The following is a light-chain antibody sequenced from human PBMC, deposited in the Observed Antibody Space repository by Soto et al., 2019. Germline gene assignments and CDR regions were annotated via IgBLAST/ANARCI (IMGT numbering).Light chain of an antibody. J-gene: IGKJ1*01. Sequence: DTVLTQSTGTLSLTSGEIATLSCRASQSISGTYLAWYQQKPGQSPRLLIYSASTRAPGIPDRFSGSGSVTDFTLTSSRLEPEDFAVYYCQHYGSSPSTFGRVTQVEIK. V-gene: IGKV3-20*01. CDR2: SAS. CDR1: QSISGTY. CDR3: QHYGSSPST.